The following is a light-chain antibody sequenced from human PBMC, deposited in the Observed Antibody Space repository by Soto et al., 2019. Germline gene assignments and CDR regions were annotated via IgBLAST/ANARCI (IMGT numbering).Light chain of an antibody. CDR3: QQYNSQWS. CDR1: QSISSW. Sequence: DIQLTQSPSTLSASVGDRVTITCRASQSISSWLAWYQQKPGKAPKLLIYKASSLDSGVPSRFSGSGSGTEFTPTISSLQPDDFATYYCQQYNSQWSFGQGTKVEIK. V-gene: IGKV1-5*03. CDR2: KAS. J-gene: IGKJ1*01.